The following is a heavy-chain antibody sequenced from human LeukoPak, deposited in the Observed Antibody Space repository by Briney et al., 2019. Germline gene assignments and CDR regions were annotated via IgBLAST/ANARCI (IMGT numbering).Heavy chain of an antibody. V-gene: IGHV1-3*01. J-gene: IGHJ5*01. D-gene: IGHD6-19*01. CDR3: ARVRSSGWYDWFDS. CDR2: INAGNGNT. CDR1: GYTFTSYA. Sequence: ASVKVSCKASGYTFTSYAMHWVRQAPGQRLEWMGWINAGNGNTKYSQKFQGRVTITRDTSASTAYMELSSLRSEDTAVYYCARVRSSGWYDWFDSWGQGTLVTVSS.